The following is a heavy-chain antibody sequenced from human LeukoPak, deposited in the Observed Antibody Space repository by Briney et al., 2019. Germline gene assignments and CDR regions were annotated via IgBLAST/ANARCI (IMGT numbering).Heavy chain of an antibody. V-gene: IGHV1-18*01. CDR1: GYTFTSYG. CDR2: ISAYNGNT. CDR3: ARAIGYCSSTSCYDFDY. Sequence: GASVKVSCKASGYTFTSYGISWVRQAPGQGLEWMGWISAYNGNTNYAQKLQGRVTMTTDTSTSTAYMELRSLRSDDTAVYYCARAIGYCSSTSCYDFDYWGQGTLVTVSS. J-gene: IGHJ4*02. D-gene: IGHD2-2*01.